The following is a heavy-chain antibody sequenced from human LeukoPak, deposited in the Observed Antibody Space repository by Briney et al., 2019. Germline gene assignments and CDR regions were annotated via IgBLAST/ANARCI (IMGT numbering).Heavy chain of an antibody. Sequence: ASVTVSCKASGYTFNNHYMYWVRQAPGQGLEWMGVINPSGGSTSYAQKFQGRVTMTRDTSTRTVYMEVNSLRSEDTAVYYCARQGTYSSAIGMGYWGQGTLVTVSS. D-gene: IGHD6-19*01. CDR2: INPSGGST. CDR3: ARQGTYSSAIGMGY. CDR1: GYTFNNHY. V-gene: IGHV1-46*02. J-gene: IGHJ4*02.